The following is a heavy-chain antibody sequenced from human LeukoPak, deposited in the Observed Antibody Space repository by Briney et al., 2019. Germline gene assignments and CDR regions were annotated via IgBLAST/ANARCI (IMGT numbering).Heavy chain of an antibody. J-gene: IGHJ5*02. D-gene: IGHD4-17*01. CDR3: AKDGQRWGGTTGNWFDP. CDR1: GFTFSSYA. CDR2: ISGSGGST. Sequence: PGGSLRLSCAASGFTFSSYAMSWVRQAPGKGLEWVSAISGSGGSTYYADSVKGRFTISRGNSKNTLYLQMNSLRAEDTAVYYCAKDGQRWGGTTGNWFDPWGQGTLVTVSS. V-gene: IGHV3-23*01.